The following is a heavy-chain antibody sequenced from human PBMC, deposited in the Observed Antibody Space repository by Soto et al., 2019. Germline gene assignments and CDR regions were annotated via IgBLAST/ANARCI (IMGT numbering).Heavy chain of an antibody. Sequence: SETLSLTCTVSGGSISSDYWSWIRQAPGKGLEWIGFIYYSGSSSYNPSLKSRVTISVDTSKNQFSLKLSSVTAADTAVYYCARYSGSYYVYWGQGILVT. J-gene: IGHJ4*02. CDR3: ARYSGSYYVY. CDR2: IYYSGSS. V-gene: IGHV4-59*01. D-gene: IGHD1-26*01. CDR1: GGSISSDY.